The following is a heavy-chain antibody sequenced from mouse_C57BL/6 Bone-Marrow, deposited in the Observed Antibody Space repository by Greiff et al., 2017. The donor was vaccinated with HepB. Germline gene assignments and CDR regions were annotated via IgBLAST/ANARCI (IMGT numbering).Heavy chain of an antibody. CDR3: ARQRYSSWFAY. CDR2: ISSGGSYT. Sequence: EVMLVESGGDLVKPGGSLKLSCAASGFTFSSYGMSWVRQTPDKRLEWVATISSGGSYTYYPDSVKGRFTISRDNAKNTLYLQMSSLKSEDTAMYYWARQRYSSWFAYWGQGTLVTVSA. J-gene: IGHJ3*01. V-gene: IGHV5-6*01. D-gene: IGHD2-12*01. CDR1: GFTFSSYG.